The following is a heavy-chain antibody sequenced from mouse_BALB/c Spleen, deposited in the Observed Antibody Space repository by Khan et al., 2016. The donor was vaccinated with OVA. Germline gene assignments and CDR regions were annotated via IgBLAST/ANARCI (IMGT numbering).Heavy chain of an antibody. V-gene: IGHV1-18*01. J-gene: IGHJ2*01. CDR3: TRGGHGSPFDY. D-gene: IGHD1-1*01. CDR1: GYTFTDYN. CDR2: ITPNNGGT. Sequence: VRLQQSGPELVKPGASVKIPCKASGYTFTDYNMDWVKQSHGKSLEWIGDITPNNGGTIYNQRFKGKATLTVDKSSSTADMELRSLTSEDTAVYYCTRGGHGSPFDYWGQGTTLTVSS.